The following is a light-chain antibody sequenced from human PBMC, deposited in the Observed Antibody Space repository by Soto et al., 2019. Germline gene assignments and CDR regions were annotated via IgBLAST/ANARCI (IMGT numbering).Light chain of an antibody. J-gene: IGLJ3*02. V-gene: IGLV1-51*01. CDR3: GTWDSNLDEVV. CDR2: EDE. CDR1: SSNLGNNY. Sequence: QSLLTQPPSVSAAPGQNVTISCSGSSSNLGNNYVSWYQQFPGSAPKVVIYEDEKRPSGIPDRFSGSNSGTSATLGITGLQTRDEAHYYCGTWDSNLDEVVFGGGTMLTVL.